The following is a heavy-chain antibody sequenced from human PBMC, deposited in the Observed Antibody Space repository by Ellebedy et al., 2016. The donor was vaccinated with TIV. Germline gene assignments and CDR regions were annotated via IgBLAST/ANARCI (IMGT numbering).Heavy chain of an antibody. J-gene: IGHJ4*02. CDR3: ARDTVTMGAY. D-gene: IGHD4-17*01. Sequence: GGSLRLSXAASGFTFSSYGMHWVRQAPGKGLEWVAVISYDGSNKYYADSVKGRFTISRDNSKNTLYLQMNSLRAEDTAVYYCARDTVTMGAYWGQGTLVTVSS. CDR1: GFTFSSYG. CDR2: ISYDGSNK. V-gene: IGHV3-30*03.